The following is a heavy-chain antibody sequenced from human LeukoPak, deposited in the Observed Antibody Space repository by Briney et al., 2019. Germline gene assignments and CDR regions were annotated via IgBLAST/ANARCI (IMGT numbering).Heavy chain of an antibody. CDR1: GYTFTSYG. V-gene: IGHV1-18*01. CDR2: ISAYNGNT. Sequence: ASVKVSCKASGYTFTSYGISWVRQAPGQGLEWMGWISAYNGNTNYAQKLQGRVTMTTDTSASTAYMELRSLRSDDTAVYYCARGVNILGVYYFDYWGQGTLVTVSS. CDR3: ARGVNILGVYYFDY. D-gene: IGHD1-26*01. J-gene: IGHJ4*02.